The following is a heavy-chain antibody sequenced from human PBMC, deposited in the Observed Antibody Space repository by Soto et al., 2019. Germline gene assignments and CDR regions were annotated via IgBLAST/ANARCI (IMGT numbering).Heavy chain of an antibody. CDR1: GFTFSSYG. CDR3: ATTTPHDSSGYRLDY. CDR2: IWYDGSNK. D-gene: IGHD3-22*01. V-gene: IGHV3-33*01. Sequence: GGSLRLSCAASGFTFSSYGMHWVRQAPGKGLEWVAVIWYDGSNKYYADSVKGRFTISRDNSKNTLYLQMNSLRAEDTAVYYCATTTPHDSSGYRLDYWGQGTLVTVSS. J-gene: IGHJ4*02.